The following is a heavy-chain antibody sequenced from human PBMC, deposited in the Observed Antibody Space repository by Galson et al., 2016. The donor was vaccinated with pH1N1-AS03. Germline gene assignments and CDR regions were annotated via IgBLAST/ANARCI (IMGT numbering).Heavy chain of an antibody. CDR2: ISWTSADI. V-gene: IGHV3-9*02. D-gene: IGHD2-21*01. CDR3: VTDILPGGADV. Sequence: SLRLSCAASGFTPDASAMHWVRQAPGKGLEWVSGISWTSADIAYADAVKGRFTISGDNAKKSLYLQLNSLRADDTALYYCVTDILPGGADVWGQGTTVTVSS. J-gene: IGHJ6*02. CDR1: GFTPDASA.